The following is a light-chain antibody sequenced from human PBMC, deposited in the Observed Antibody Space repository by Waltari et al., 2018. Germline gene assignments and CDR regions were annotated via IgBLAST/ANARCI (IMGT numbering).Light chain of an antibody. CDR1: SSNIGSNL. Sequence: QSVLTQPPSASGTPGPRVTIPCSGSSSNIGSNLVTWYQQLPGTAPKLLIYSNDQRPSGVPDRFSGSKSGTSAYLAISGLHSEDEAEYYCAAWDDSLLGVFGGGTKLTVL. J-gene: IGLJ3*02. CDR2: SND. V-gene: IGLV1-44*01. CDR3: AAWDDSLLGV.